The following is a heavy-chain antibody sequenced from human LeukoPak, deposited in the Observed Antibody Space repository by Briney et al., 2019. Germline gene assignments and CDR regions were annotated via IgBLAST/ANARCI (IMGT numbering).Heavy chain of an antibody. V-gene: IGHV4-59*01. CDR1: GGSISNYY. D-gene: IGHD6-13*01. CDR2: IYYSGST. CDR3: ARGSKGAAAANGY. Sequence: PSETLSLTCTVSGGSISNYYWSWIRQPPGKGLEWIGYIYYSGSTNYNPSLKSRVTISVDTSKNQFSLKLSSVTAADAAVYYCARGSKGAAAANGYWGQGTLVTVSS. J-gene: IGHJ4*02.